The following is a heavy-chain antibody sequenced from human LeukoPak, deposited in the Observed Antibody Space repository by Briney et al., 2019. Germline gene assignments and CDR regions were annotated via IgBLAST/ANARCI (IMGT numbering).Heavy chain of an antibody. J-gene: IGHJ3*02. CDR1: GYTFTSYG. D-gene: IGHD1-26*01. Sequence: GASVKVSCKASGYTFTSYGISWVRQAPGQGLEWMGWISAYNGNTNYAQKLQGRVAVTTDTSTSTAYMELRSLRAEDTAVYYCASVSRVGGATDAFDIWGQGTMVTVSS. CDR2: ISAYNGNT. CDR3: ASVSRVGGATDAFDI. V-gene: IGHV1-18*01.